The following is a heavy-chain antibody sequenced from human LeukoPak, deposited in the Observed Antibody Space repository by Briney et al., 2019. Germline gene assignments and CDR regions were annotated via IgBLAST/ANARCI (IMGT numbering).Heavy chain of an antibody. CDR1: GGSFSGYY. D-gene: IGHD1-14*01. CDR3: ARGRRTRPHDAFDI. V-gene: IGHV4-34*01. J-gene: IGHJ3*02. CDR2: INHSGST. Sequence: KPSETLSLTCAVYGGSFSGYYCSWIRQPPGKGLEWIGEINHSGSTNYNPSLKSRVTISVDTSKNQFSLKLSSGTAADTAVYYCARGRRTRPHDAFDIWGQGTMVTVSS.